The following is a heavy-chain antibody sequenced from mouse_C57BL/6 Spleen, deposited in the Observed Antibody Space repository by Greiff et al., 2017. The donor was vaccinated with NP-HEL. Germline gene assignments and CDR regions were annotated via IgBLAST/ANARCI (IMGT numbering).Heavy chain of an antibody. D-gene: IGHD1-1*01. V-gene: IGHV1-62-2*01. CDR2: FYPGSGSI. CDR3: ARHEVLITTVVATGYFDV. Sequence: QVQLKQSGAELVKPGASVKLSCKASGYTFTEYTIHWVKQRSGQGLEWIGWFYPGSGSIKYNEKFKDKATLTADKSSSTVYMELSRLTSEDSAVYFCARHEVLITTVVATGYFDVWGTGTTVTVSS. J-gene: IGHJ1*03. CDR1: GYTFTEYT.